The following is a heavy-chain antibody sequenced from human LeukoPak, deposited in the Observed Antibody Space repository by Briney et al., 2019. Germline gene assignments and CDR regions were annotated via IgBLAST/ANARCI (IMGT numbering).Heavy chain of an antibody. CDR1: GFTFSSYW. J-gene: IGHJ3*02. V-gene: IGHV3-23*01. Sequence: GGSLRLSCAASGFTFSSYWMSWVRQAPGKGLEWVSAISGSGGSTYYADSVKGRFTISRDNSKNTLYLQMNSLRAEDTAVYYCAKKYYYGSGTRGAFDIWGQGTMVTVSS. D-gene: IGHD3-10*01. CDR2: ISGSGGST. CDR3: AKKYYYGSGTRGAFDI.